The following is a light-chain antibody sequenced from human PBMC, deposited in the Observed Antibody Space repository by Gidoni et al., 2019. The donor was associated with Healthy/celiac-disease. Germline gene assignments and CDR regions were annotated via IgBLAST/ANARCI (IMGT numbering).Light chain of an antibody. CDR1: QSVSSN. Sequence: EIVMTQSPATLSVSPGERATLSCRASQSVSSNLAWYQQKPGQAPRLLIYGESTRATGIPARFSGSGSGTEFTLTISSRQSEDFAVYYCQQYNNWPLYTFGQGTKLEIK. V-gene: IGKV3-15*01. J-gene: IGKJ2*01. CDR3: QQYNNWPLYT. CDR2: GES.